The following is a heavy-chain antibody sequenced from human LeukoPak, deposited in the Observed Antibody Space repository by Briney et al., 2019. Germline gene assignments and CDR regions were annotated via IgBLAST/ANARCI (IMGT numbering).Heavy chain of an antibody. CDR3: ARLWFGERSLDV. CDR2: IYYSGST. Sequence: SETLSLTCTVSGGSISSYYWSWIRQPAGKGLEWIGYIYYSGSTNYNPSLKSRVTISVDTSKNQFSLKLSSVTAADTAVYYCARLWFGERSLDVWGQGTTVTVSS. D-gene: IGHD3-10*01. CDR1: GGSISSYY. J-gene: IGHJ6*02. V-gene: IGHV4-59*08.